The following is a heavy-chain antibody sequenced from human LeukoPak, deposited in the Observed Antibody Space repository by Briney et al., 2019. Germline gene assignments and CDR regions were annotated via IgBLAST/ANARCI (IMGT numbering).Heavy chain of an antibody. Sequence: SETLSLTCTVSGGSINNHYWSWIRQPPGKGLEWIAYIYYSGSTSYNPSLKSRVTISVDTSKNQFSLKLSSVTAADTAVYYCARVKDPGGYYYYYYMDVWGKGTTVTVSS. CDR2: IYYSGST. V-gene: IGHV4-59*11. J-gene: IGHJ6*03. D-gene: IGHD3-16*01. CDR1: GGSINNHY. CDR3: ARVKDPGGYYYYYYMDV.